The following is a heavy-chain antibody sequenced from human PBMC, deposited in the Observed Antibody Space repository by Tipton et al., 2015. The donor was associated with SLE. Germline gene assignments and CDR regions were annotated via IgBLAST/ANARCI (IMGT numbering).Heavy chain of an antibody. CDR1: GGSVSSQY. V-gene: IGHV4-59*02. D-gene: IGHD6-19*01. J-gene: IGHJ1*01. Sequence: TLSLTCTVSGGSVSSQYWSWIRQPPGKGLEWIGYIYHSGSTNYNPSLTSRVTISVDTSKNQFYLNLRSVTAADTAVYYCARSSGWDAEYFQDWGQGTLVPVSS. CDR2: IYHSGST. CDR3: ARSSGWDAEYFQD.